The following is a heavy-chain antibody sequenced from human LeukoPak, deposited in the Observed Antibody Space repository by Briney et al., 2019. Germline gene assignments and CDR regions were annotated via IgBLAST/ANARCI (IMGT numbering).Heavy chain of an antibody. D-gene: IGHD5-18*01. V-gene: IGHV4-34*01. J-gene: IGHJ6*03. CDR2: IHPSGST. CDR3: ARVGYSYVINDWSRTGLGAYPTKYYYHMDV. Sequence: PSETLSLTCTVYGGSFSDYYWGWIRQPPGEGLEWIGEIHPSGSTNFSPSLKSRVTISLDASKNQFSLKLSSVAAADTAVYFCARVGYSYVINDWSRTGLGAYPTKYYYHMDVWDKGTTVTASS. CDR1: GGSFSDYY.